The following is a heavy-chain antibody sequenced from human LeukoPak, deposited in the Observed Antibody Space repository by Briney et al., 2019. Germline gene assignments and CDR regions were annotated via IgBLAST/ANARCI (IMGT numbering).Heavy chain of an antibody. CDR3: AKDYVGIAAVFTMWFDP. CDR2: ISGSGGST. V-gene: IGHV3-23*01. Sequence: GGSLRLSCAASGFTFSSYAMSWARQAPGKGLEWVSAISGSGGSTYYADSVKGRFTISRDNSKNTLYLQMNSLRAEDTAVYYCAKDYVGIAAVFTMWFDPWGQGTLVTVSS. D-gene: IGHD6-13*01. J-gene: IGHJ5*02. CDR1: GFTFSSYA.